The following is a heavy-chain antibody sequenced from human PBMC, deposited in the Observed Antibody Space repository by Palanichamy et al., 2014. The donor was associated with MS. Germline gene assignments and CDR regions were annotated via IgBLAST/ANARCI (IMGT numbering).Heavy chain of an antibody. D-gene: IGHD3-10*01. CDR2: ISYDGSNK. CDR3: AKDLLGFGELVASWS. CDR1: GFTFSSYG. J-gene: IGHJ4*02. Sequence: QVQLVESGGGVVQPGRSLRLSCAASGFTFSSYGMHWVRQAPGKGLEWVAVISYDGSNKYYADSAKGRFTISRDNSKNTLYLQMNSLRAEDTAVYYCAKDLLGFGELVASWSWGQGTLVTVSS. V-gene: IGHV3-30*18.